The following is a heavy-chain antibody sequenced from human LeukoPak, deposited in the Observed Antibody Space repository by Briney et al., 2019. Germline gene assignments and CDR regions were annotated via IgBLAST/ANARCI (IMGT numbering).Heavy chain of an antibody. CDR1: GYTFTSCG. Sequence: ASVKVSCQASGYTFTSCGISWVRQAPGQGLEWMGWISAYNGNTNYGQKFQGRVTMTTDTSTSTAYMELRSLRSDDTAVYYCARDLDGSGSYYTDYWGEGTLVTVS. CDR3: ARDLDGSGSYYTDY. D-gene: IGHD3-10*01. V-gene: IGHV1-18*01. J-gene: IGHJ4*02. CDR2: ISAYNGNT.